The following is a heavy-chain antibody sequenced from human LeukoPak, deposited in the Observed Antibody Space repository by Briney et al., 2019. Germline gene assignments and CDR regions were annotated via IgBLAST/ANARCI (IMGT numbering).Heavy chain of an antibody. CDR3: SKGGYCSSTSLSRETGVDY. J-gene: IGHJ4*02. CDR2: ISLSGGRT. D-gene: IGHD2-2*01. V-gene: IGHV3-23*01. CDR1: GFTFPTYA. Sequence: GGSLRLSCAASGFTFPTYAMTWVRQAPGKGLAWVSGISLSGGRTYYAASVKGRFNISRDNSRNTVYLQMNSLRAEDSAVYYCSKGGYCSSTSLSRETGVDYGGKGTLVTVS.